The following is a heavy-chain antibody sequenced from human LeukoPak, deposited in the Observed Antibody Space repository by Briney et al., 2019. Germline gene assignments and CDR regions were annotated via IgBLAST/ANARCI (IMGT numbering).Heavy chain of an antibody. J-gene: IGHJ3*02. D-gene: IGHD1-1*01. Sequence: GGSLRLSCAASGFTVSSNYMSWVRQAPGKGVEWVSVIYSGGSTYYADSVKGRFTISRDNSKNTLYLQMNSLRAEDTAVYYCARARNVANAFDIWGQGTMVTVSS. CDR2: IYSGGST. CDR3: ARARNVANAFDI. V-gene: IGHV3-53*01. CDR1: GFTVSSNY.